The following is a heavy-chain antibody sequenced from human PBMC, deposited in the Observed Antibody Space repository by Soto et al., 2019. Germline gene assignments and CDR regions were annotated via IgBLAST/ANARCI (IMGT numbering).Heavy chain of an antibody. J-gene: IGHJ4*02. D-gene: IGHD2-21*02. V-gene: IGHV4-4*02. CDR3: ARRGSDSTFLSLDY. Sequence: QVQLQESGPGLVTPSGTLSLTCAVTGGSISSGVWCWSWVRQPPGKGLEWIGGIYYSGRTTYNPSLKCRPIMAAAKSDSPFSLRLIPVTAVDMDVYYWARRGSDSTFLSLDYWGQGTLVTVSS. CDR1: GGSISSGVW. CDR2: IYYSGRT.